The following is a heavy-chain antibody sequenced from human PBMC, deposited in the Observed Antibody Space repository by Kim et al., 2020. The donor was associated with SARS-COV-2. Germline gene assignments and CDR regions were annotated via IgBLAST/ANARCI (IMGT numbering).Heavy chain of an antibody. V-gene: IGHV4-4*02. Sequence: LKSRVTISVDKPKNQFSLKLSSVTAADTAVYYCARAVWFGELLDYYFDYWGQGTLVTVSS. CDR3: ARAVWFGELLDYYFDY. D-gene: IGHD3-10*01. J-gene: IGHJ4*02.